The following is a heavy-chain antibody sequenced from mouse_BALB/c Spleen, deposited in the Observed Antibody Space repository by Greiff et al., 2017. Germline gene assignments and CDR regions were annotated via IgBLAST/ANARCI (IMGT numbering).Heavy chain of an antibody. D-gene: IGHD1-3*01. CDR2: IWAGGST. V-gene: IGHV2-9*02. CDR3: ARDKGVRAMDY. Sequence: VQGVESGPGLVAPSQSLSITCTVSGFSLTSYGVHWVRQPPGKGLEWLGVIWAGGSTNYNSALMSRLSISKDNSKSQVFLKMNSLQTDDTAVYYCARDKGVRAMDYWGQGTSVTVSS. J-gene: IGHJ4*01. CDR1: GFSLTSYG.